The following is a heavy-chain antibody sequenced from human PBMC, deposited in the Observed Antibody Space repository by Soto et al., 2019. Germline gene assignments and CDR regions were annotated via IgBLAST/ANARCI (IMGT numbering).Heavy chain of an antibody. CDR1: GGSISSGGYS. CDR3: ARVGDSSWASWFDP. D-gene: IGHD6-13*01. J-gene: IGHJ5*02. V-gene: IGHV4-30-2*01. Sequence: PSETLSRTCAVSGGSISSGGYSWSWIRQPPGKGLGWIGYIYHSGSTYYNPSLKSRVTISVDRSKNQFSLKLSSVTAADTAVYYCARVGDSSWASWFDPWGQGTLVTVSS. CDR2: IYHSGST.